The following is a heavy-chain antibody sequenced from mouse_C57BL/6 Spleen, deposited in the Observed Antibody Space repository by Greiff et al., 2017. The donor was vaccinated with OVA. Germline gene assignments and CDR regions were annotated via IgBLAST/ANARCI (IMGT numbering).Heavy chain of an antibody. CDR3: ARWGNYFDY. CDR1: GYTFTSYW. V-gene: IGHV1-69*01. Sequence: QVHVKQPGAELVMPGASVKLSCKASGYTFTSYWMHWVKQRPGQGLEWIGEIDPSDSYTNYNQKFKGKSTLTVDKSSSTAYMQLSSLTSEDSAVYYCARWGNYFDYWGQGTTLTVSS. J-gene: IGHJ2*01. CDR2: IDPSDSYT.